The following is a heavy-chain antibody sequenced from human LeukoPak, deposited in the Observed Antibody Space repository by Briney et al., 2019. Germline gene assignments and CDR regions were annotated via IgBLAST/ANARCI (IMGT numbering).Heavy chain of an antibody. V-gene: IGHV4-39*07. CDR3: ARDYYDSTSD. J-gene: IGHJ4*02. Sequence: ASETLSPTCTVSGGSISSSSYYWGWIRQPPGKGLEWIGSIYYSGSTYYNPSLKSRVTISVDTSKNQFSLKLSSVTAADTAVYYCARDYYDSTSDWGQGTLVTVSS. CDR2: IYYSGST. CDR1: GGSISSSSYY. D-gene: IGHD3-22*01.